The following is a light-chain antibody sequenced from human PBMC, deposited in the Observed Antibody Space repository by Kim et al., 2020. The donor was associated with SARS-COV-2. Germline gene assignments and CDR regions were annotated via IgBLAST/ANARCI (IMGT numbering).Light chain of an antibody. CDR2: DAS. J-gene: IGKJ2*01. CDR1: QSISNY. CDR3: QQRAN. V-gene: IGKV3-11*01. Sequence: EVVLTQSPATLSLSPGERATLSCRASQSISNYLAWYQQRPGKAPRLLIYDASNRATGIPARFSGSGSGTDFTLTISSLEPEDFAVYYCQQRANFGQGTKLEIK.